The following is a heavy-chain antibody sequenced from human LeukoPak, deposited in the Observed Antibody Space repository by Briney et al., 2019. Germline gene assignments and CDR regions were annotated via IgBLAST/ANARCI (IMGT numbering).Heavy chain of an antibody. V-gene: IGHV3-33*01. Sequence: GGSLRLSCAASGCSFSNYGMHWVRQAPGKGLEWVAVIWYGGTNKYYADSVKGRFTISRDNSKNTLYLQMNSLRAEDTAVYYCARSSWGSYYPLFDYWGQGTLVTVSS. D-gene: IGHD3-10*01. J-gene: IGHJ4*02. CDR2: IWYGGTNK. CDR3: ARSSWGSYYPLFDY. CDR1: GCSFSNYG.